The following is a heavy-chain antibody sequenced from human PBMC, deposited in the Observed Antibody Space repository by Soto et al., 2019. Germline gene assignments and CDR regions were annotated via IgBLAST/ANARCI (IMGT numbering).Heavy chain of an antibody. J-gene: IGHJ4*02. D-gene: IGHD3-3*01. CDR2: ISGSGGST. CDR1: GFTFSSYA. Sequence: GGSLRLSCAASGFTFSSYAMSWVRQAPGKGLEWVSAISGSGGSTYYADSVKGRFTISRDNSKNTLYLQMNSLRAEDTAVYYCAKDAGQYYDFWSGYYPYDYWGQGTLVTVSS. V-gene: IGHV3-23*01. CDR3: AKDAGQYYDFWSGYYPYDY.